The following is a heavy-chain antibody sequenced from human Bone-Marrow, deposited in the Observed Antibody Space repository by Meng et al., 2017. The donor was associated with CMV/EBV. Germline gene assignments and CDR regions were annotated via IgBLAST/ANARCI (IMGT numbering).Heavy chain of an antibody. CDR3: ARGDTAMAVDY. CDR1: GFTFSSYG. Sequence: LSCAASGFTFSSYGMHWVSQAPGKGLEWVAVIWYDGSNKYYEDSVKGRFTISRDNSKNTLYLQMNSLRAEDTAVYYCARGDTAMAVDYWGQGTLVTAS. CDR2: IWYDGSNK. J-gene: IGHJ4*02. D-gene: IGHD5-18*01. V-gene: IGHV3-33*01.